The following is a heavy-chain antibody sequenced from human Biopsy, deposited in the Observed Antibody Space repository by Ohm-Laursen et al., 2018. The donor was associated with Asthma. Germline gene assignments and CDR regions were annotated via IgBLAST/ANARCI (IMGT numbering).Heavy chain of an antibody. D-gene: IGHD6-19*01. CDR2: IYSGWKS. CDR3: ARGDSSGWSHYYFDY. J-gene: IGHJ4*02. V-gene: IGHV3-NL1*01. Sequence: SLRLSCTASGFSFSNYGMHWVRQAPGKGLEWVSVIYSGWKSHTADSVRGRFTISRDFSKNTQHLQMHSLRLEDTAVYYCARGDSSGWSHYYFDYWGQGTLVAVSS. CDR1: GFSFSNYG.